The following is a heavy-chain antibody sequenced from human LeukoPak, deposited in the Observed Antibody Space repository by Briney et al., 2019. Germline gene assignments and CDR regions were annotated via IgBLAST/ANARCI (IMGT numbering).Heavy chain of an antibody. Sequence: GGSLKLSCAASGFTFSGSAMHWVRQASGKGLEWVGRIRSKTNNYATEYAASVKGRFTISRDDSKDTAYLHMNSLKTEDAAVYYCLARGLTTSDYFFDYWGQGTLVTVSS. CDR3: LARGLTTSDYFFDY. J-gene: IGHJ4*02. CDR1: GFTFSGSA. CDR2: IRSKTNNYAT. D-gene: IGHD4-17*01. V-gene: IGHV3-73*01.